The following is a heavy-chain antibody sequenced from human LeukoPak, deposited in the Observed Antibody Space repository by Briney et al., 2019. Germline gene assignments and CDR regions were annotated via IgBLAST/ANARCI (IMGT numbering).Heavy chain of an antibody. CDR3: VKESSSFCSSTSCLRFDP. Sequence: GGSLRLSCAASGFTVSNSYMTWVRQAPGKGLEWVSVIYSGGSTYYADSVKGRFTISRDKSKNTLYLQMSSLRAEDTAVYYCVKESSSFCSSTSCLRFDPWGQGTLVTVSS. V-gene: IGHV3-66*02. CDR2: IYSGGST. CDR1: GFTVSNSY. D-gene: IGHD2-2*01. J-gene: IGHJ5*02.